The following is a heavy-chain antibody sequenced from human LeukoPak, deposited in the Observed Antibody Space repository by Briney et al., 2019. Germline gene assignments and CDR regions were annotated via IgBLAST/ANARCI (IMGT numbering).Heavy chain of an antibody. V-gene: IGHV1-8*01. J-gene: IGHJ4*02. CDR2: MNPNSGNT. CDR1: GYTFTRYD. Sequence: GASVKVSCKASGYTFTRYDINWVRQATGQGLEWMGWMNPNSGNTGYAQKFQGRVTMTRNTSISTAYMELSSLRSEDTAVYYCARARWSLGATDYWGQGTLVTVSS. CDR3: ARARWSLGATDY. D-gene: IGHD1-26*01.